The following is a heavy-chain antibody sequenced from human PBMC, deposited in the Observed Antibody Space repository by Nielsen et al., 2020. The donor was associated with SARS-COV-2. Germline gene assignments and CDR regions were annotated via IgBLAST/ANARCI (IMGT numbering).Heavy chain of an antibody. D-gene: IGHD2-2*02. Sequence: SETLSLTCTVSGGSISSGGYYWSWIRQHPGKGLEWIGYIYYSGSTYYNPSLKSRVTISVDTSKNQFSLKLSSVTAADTAVYYCARERTPYCSSTSCYTRGVDYWGQGTLVTVSS. J-gene: IGHJ4*02. CDR2: IYYSGST. CDR3: ARERTPYCSSTSCYTRGVDY. CDR1: GGSISSGGYY. V-gene: IGHV4-31*02.